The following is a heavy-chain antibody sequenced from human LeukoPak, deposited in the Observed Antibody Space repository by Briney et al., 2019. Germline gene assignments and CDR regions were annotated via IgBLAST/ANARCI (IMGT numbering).Heavy chain of an antibody. CDR1: GGSFSGYY. J-gene: IGHJ5*02. Sequence: SETLSLTCAVYGGSFSGYYWSWIRQPPGKGLEWIGEINHSGSTNYNPSLKSRVTISVDTSKNQFSLKLSSVTAADTAVYYCARVVAATGTNWFDPWGQGTLVTVSS. CDR2: INHSGST. CDR3: ARVVAATGTNWFDP. D-gene: IGHD6-13*01. V-gene: IGHV4-34*01.